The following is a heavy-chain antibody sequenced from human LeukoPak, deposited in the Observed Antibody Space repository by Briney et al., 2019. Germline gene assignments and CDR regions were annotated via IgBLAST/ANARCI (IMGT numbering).Heavy chain of an antibody. Sequence: GASVKVSCKASGYTFTSYGISWVRQAPGQGLEWMGWISAYNGNTNYAQKLQGRVTMTTDTSTSTAYMELRSLRSDDTAVYYCARSRGGDIVVVPAAMEYYFDYWGQGTLVTVSS. J-gene: IGHJ4*02. D-gene: IGHD2-2*01. CDR1: GYTFTSYG. CDR3: ARSRGGDIVVVPAAMEYYFDY. V-gene: IGHV1-18*01. CDR2: ISAYNGNT.